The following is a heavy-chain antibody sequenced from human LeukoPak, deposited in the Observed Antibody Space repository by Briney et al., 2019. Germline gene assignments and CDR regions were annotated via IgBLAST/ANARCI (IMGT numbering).Heavy chain of an antibody. V-gene: IGHV3-21*01. CDR2: ISSSSSYI. Sequence: GGSLRLSCAASGFTFSSYSMNWVRQAPGKGLEWVSSISSSSSYIYYADSVKGRFTISRDNAKNSLYLQMNSLRAVDTAVYYCARAHRDGYAREAFDIWGQGTMVTVSS. D-gene: IGHD5-24*01. J-gene: IGHJ3*02. CDR3: ARAHRDGYAREAFDI. CDR1: GFTFSSYS.